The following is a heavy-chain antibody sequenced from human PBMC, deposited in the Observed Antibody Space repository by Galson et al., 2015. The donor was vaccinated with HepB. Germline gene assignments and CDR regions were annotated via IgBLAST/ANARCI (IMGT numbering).Heavy chain of an antibody. CDR2: IYYSGST. CDR1: GGSISSYY. CDR3: ARSTMVRGDNWFDP. V-gene: IGHV4-59*01. D-gene: IGHD3-10*01. Sequence: ETLSLTCTVSGGSISSYYWSWIRPPPGQGLEWIGYIYYSGSTNYNPSLKSRVTISVDTSKNQFSLKLSSVTAADTAVYYCARSTMVRGDNWFDPWGQGTLVTVSS. J-gene: IGHJ5*02.